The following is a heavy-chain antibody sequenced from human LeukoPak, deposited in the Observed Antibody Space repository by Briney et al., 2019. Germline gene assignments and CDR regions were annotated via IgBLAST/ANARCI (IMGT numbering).Heavy chain of an antibody. CDR3: AKKTSGYFPFDY. Sequence: GGSLRLSCAASGFTFSSYSMSWVRQATGEGLEWVSIISGSSDTTYYADSVKGRFTISRDNSMNALYLQMNSLRAEDTAVYYCAKKTSGYFPFDYWGQGTLVTVSS. D-gene: IGHD5-12*01. CDR2: ISGSSDTT. CDR1: GFTFSSYS. J-gene: IGHJ4*02. V-gene: IGHV3-23*01.